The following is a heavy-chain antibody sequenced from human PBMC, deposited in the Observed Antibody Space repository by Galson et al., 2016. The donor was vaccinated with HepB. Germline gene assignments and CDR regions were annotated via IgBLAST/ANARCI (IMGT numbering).Heavy chain of an antibody. D-gene: IGHD3-16*02. CDR1: GFSFNTYT. J-gene: IGHJ3*02. V-gene: IGHV3-21*01. Sequence: RLSCAASGFSFNTYTMNWVRQAPGKGLEWVSSISSRSKHMYYADSLKGRFTISRDNTKNSLFLLMNSLRAEDTAVYYCARNLNVITSGGVIVTDAFDIWGQGTMVTVSS. CDR2: ISSRSKHM. CDR3: ARNLNVITSGGVIVTDAFDI.